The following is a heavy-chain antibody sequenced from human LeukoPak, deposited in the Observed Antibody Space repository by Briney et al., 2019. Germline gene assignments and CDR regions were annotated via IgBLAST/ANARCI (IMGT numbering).Heavy chain of an antibody. CDR2: INPSGGST. Sequence: ASVKVSCKASGYTFTGYYMHWVRQAPGQGLEWMGVINPSGGSTNYAQKFQGRVTMTRDTSTSTVYMGLRSLRSEDTAVYSCARGVHNYGNFDFWGQGTLVTVSS. D-gene: IGHD5-18*01. CDR3: ARGVHNYGNFDF. V-gene: IGHV1-46*01. CDR1: GYTFTGYY. J-gene: IGHJ4*02.